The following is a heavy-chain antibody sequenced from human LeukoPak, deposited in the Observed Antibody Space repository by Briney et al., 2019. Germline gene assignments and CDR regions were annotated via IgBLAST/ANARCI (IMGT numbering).Heavy chain of an antibody. CDR2: ISSSSSYI. CDR1: GFTFSSYS. CDR3: ARDLPRTYSSGWNDAFDI. Sequence: GGSLRLSCAASGFTFSSYSMNWVRQAPGKGREWVSSISSSSSYIYYADSVKGRFTISRDNAKNSLYLQMNSLRAEDTAVYYCARDLPRTYSSGWNDAFDIWGQGTMVTVSS. J-gene: IGHJ3*02. D-gene: IGHD6-19*01. V-gene: IGHV3-21*01.